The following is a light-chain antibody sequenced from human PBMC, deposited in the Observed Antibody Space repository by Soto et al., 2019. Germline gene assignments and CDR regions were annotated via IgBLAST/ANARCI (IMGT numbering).Light chain of an antibody. V-gene: IGKV3-20*01. CDR2: GAS. CDR1: QSVGTR. CDR3: QHYQSGHPIT. Sequence: EMLLPQSPDTLSLSPGERATLSCRAAQSVGTRLAWYQHKTGQAPRLLISGASSRATGIPDRFTGSGSETAFTLTLSRLEPEDFALYYCQHYQSGHPITFGQGTRLEI. J-gene: IGKJ5*01.